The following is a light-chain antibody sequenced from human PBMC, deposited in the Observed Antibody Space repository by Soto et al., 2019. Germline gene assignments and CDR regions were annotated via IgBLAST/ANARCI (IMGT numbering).Light chain of an antibody. Sequence: EIVLTQSPVTLSLSPGERATLSCRASQSVSSSYLAWYQQKPGQAPRLLIYRTSNRATGIPDRFSGSGSGTDFTLTISRLEPEDFAVYWCQQYDSSPRTFGQGTKVDI. CDR1: QSVSSSY. V-gene: IGKV3-20*01. CDR2: RTS. J-gene: IGKJ1*01. CDR3: QQYDSSPRT.